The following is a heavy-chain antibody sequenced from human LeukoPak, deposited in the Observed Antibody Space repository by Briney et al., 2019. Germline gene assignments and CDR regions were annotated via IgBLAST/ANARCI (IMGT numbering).Heavy chain of an antibody. CDR3: AKDRGRWAADDSSGYYSSFDY. Sequence: PGGSLRLSCAASGFTFNSYSMNWVRQAPGKGLEWVSAISGTGISTYYADSIKGRFTISRDNSRDTLYLQMNSLRAEDTAVYYCAKDRGRWAADDSSGYYSSFDYWGQGTLVTVSS. CDR1: GFTFNSYS. J-gene: IGHJ4*02. V-gene: IGHV3-23*01. D-gene: IGHD3-22*01. CDR2: ISGTGIST.